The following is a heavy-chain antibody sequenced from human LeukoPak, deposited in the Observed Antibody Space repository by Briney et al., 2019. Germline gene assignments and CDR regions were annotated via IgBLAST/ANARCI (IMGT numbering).Heavy chain of an antibody. V-gene: IGHV4-39*07. CDR1: GGSISSSSYY. D-gene: IGHD6-13*01. CDR2: INHSGST. J-gene: IGHJ1*01. Sequence: SETLSLTCTVSGGSISSSSYYWGWIRQPPGKGLEWIGEINHSGSTNYNPSLKSRVTISVDTSKNQFSLKLSSVTAADTAVYYCARAPPRIAAAGTPKYFQHWGQGTLVTVSS. CDR3: ARAPPRIAAAGTPKYFQH.